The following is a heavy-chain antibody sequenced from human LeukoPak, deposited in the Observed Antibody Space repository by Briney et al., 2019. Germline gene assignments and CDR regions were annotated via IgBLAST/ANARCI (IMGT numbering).Heavy chain of an antibody. CDR3: ARGNWNDGFDY. J-gene: IGHJ4*02. CDR1: GYTFTDYY. D-gene: IGHD1-20*01. CDR2: INPNSGDT. V-gene: IGHV1-2*04. Sequence: AAVKVSCKASGYTFTDYYIHWVRQAPGQGLEWMGWINPNSGDTNYAQKFQGWVTMTRDTSISTAYMELSRLRSDDTAVYYCARGNWNDGFDYWGQGTLVTVSS.